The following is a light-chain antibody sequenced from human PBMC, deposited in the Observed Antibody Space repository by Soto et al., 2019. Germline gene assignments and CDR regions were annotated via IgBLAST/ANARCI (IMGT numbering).Light chain of an antibody. V-gene: IGKV1-27*01. CDR1: QGISNY. Sequence: DIQMTQSPSSLSASVGDRVTITCRASQGISNYLAWYQQKPGKVPKLLIYAASTLQSGVPSRFSGSGSGTDFTLTISGLQPEDVATYYCQQYNSYSTFGQGTKLEIK. CDR3: QQYNSYST. CDR2: AAS. J-gene: IGKJ2*01.